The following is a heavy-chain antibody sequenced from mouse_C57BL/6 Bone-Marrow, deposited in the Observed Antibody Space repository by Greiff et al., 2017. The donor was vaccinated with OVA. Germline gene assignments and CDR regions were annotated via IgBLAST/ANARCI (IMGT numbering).Heavy chain of an antibody. Sequence: VQLQQSGPELVKPGASVKMSCKASGYTFTDYNMHWVKQSHGKSLEWIGYINPNNGGTSYNQKFKGKATLTVNKSSSTAYMALRSLTSEEAAVYYGARRPYYGGSYGRFDYWGQGTMLTVSS. V-gene: IGHV1-22*01. J-gene: IGHJ2*01. CDR2: INPNNGGT. CDR1: GYTFTDYN. CDR3: ARRPYYGGSYGRFDY. D-gene: IGHD1-1*01.